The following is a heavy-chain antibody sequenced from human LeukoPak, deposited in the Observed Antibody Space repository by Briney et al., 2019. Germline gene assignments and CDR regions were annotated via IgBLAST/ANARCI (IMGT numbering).Heavy chain of an antibody. CDR3: AKALAADSSSSLDY. CDR1: GFTFDDYA. D-gene: IGHD6-6*01. J-gene: IGHJ4*02. CDR2: ISWNSGSI. V-gene: IGHV3-9*03. Sequence: SLRLSCAASGFTFDDYAMHWVRQAPGKGLEWVSGISWNSGSIGYADSVKGRFTISRDNAKNSLYLQMNSLRAEDMALYYCAKALAADSSSSLDYWGQGTLVTVSS.